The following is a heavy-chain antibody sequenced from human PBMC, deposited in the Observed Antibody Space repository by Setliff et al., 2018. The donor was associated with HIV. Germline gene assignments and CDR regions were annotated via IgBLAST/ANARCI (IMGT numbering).Heavy chain of an antibody. CDR2: IYAAGAT. J-gene: IGHJ6*03. CDR1: GFSVGDNY. V-gene: IGHV3-53*01. D-gene: IGHD6-13*01. Sequence: PGGSLRLSCEISGFSVGDNYMTWVRKTPKMGLEWVSLIYAAGATYYEDSVKGRFTVSRDNAEHSLYLQMDSRRADDTAVYYCARGYSSSWHNDYHYYMDVWGKGTTVTVSS. CDR3: ARGYSSSWHNDYHYYMDV.